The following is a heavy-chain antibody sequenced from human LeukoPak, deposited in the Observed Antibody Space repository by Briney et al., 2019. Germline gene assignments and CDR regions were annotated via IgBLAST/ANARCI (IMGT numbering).Heavy chain of an antibody. CDR2: IIPTLGIA. CDR1: GGTFSSYA. V-gene: IGHV1-69*04. Sequence: SVKVSCKASGGTFSSYAISWVRQAPGQGLEWMGRIIPTLGIANYAQKFQGRVTITADKSTSTAYMELSSLRSGDTAVYYCASEGTANLFGWGQGTLVTVSS. J-gene: IGHJ4*02. CDR3: ASEGTANLFG. D-gene: IGHD3-3*01.